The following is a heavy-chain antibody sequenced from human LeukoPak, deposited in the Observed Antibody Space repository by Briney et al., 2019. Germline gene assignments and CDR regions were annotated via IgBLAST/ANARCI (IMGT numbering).Heavy chain of an antibody. CDR1: GFTFSSYG. CDR3: AKGGHYYDSSGYYQLFDY. CDR2: ISYDGSNK. Sequence: SGGSLRLSCAASGFTFSSYGMHWVRQAPGKGLEWVAVISYDGSNKYYADSVKGRFTISRDNSKNTLYLQMNSLRAEDTAAYYCAKGGHYYDSSGYYQLFDYWGQGTLVTVSS. D-gene: IGHD3-22*01. J-gene: IGHJ4*02. V-gene: IGHV3-30*18.